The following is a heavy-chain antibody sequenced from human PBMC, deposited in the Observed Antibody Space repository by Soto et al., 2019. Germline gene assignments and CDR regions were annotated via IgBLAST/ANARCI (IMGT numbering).Heavy chain of an antibody. CDR1: GGSISSGSYF. CDR3: ARVDTSMVNYFDY. J-gene: IGHJ4*02. CDR2: THYSGST. Sequence: QVQLQESGPGLVRPSQTLSVTCTVSGGSISSGSYFWTWIRQHPGKGLEWMGCTHYSGSTFYNPSLKSRLTISADTSKNQVSLTLKSVTAADTAVYYCARVDTSMVNYFDYWGQGILVAVSS. D-gene: IGHD5-18*01. V-gene: IGHV4-31*03.